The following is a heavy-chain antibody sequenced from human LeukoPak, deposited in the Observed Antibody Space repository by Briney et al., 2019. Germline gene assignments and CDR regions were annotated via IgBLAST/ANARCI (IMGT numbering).Heavy chain of an antibody. CDR3: AKVDYGDYYNDAFDI. CDR1: GGSFSAYY. Sequence: SETLSLTCAVYGGSFSAYYWTWIRQPPGKGLEWIGEINHSGSTNYNPSLKSRVTISVDTSKNQFSLKLSSLTAADTAVCYCAKVDYGDYYNDAFDIWGQGTMVTVSS. V-gene: IGHV4-34*01. J-gene: IGHJ3*02. D-gene: IGHD4-17*01. CDR2: INHSGST.